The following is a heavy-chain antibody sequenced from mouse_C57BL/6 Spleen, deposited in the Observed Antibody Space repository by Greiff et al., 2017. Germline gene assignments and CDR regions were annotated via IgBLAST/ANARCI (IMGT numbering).Heavy chain of an antibody. V-gene: IGHV5-12*01. J-gene: IGHJ4*01. CDR3: ARPLAAQATSAMDY. CDR1: GFTFSDYY. Sequence: EVQVVESGGGLVQPGGSLKLSCAASGFTFSDYYMYWVRQTPEKRLEWVAYISNGGGSTYYPDTVQGRFTISRDNAKNTLYLQMSRLKSEDTAMYYCARPLAAQATSAMDYWGQGTSVTVSS. D-gene: IGHD3-2*02. CDR2: ISNGGGST.